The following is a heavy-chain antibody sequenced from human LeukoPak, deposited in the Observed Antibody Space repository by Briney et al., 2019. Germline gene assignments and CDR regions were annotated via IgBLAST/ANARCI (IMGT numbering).Heavy chain of an antibody. CDR1: GFAFSSYW. J-gene: IGHJ6*02. Sequence: GRSLRLSCAASGFAFSSYWMHWVRQAPGKGLVWVSRINSDGSSTSYADSVKGRFTISRDNAKSTLYLQMNSLRAEDTAVYYCARVIGIAVASYYYYGMDVWGQGTTVTVSS. CDR2: INSDGSST. V-gene: IGHV3-74*01. CDR3: ARVIGIAVASYYYYGMDV. D-gene: IGHD6-19*01.